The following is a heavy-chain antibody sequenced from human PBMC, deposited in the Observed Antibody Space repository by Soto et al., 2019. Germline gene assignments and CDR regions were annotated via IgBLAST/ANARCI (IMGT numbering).Heavy chain of an antibody. CDR1: GFIVSSNQ. CDR3: VRGPSDHKLRLVEWPYGDY. Sequence: LRLSCVASGFIVSSNQMSWVRQAPGKGLEWVSVIYSGHTTYYADSVEGRFTISRDDSKNTLYLQMNSLRVEDTAVYYCVRGPSDHKLRLVEWPYGDYWGQGALVTVSS. V-gene: IGHV3-53*01. J-gene: IGHJ4*02. D-gene: IGHD3-3*01. CDR2: IYSGHTT.